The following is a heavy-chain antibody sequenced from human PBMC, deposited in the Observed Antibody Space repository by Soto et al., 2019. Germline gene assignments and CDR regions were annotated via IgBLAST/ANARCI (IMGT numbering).Heavy chain of an antibody. CDR3: ATGGGVAPPVAGNTHYYYYMDV. CDR1: GYSFTNYG. Sequence: QDQLVQSGGEVKKPGASVKVSCKASGYSFTNYGITWVRQAPGQGFEWMGWISAYNGDTNDAQKLQGRVTMTIDASTRTADLELRSLRSDDTAVYYCATGGGVAPPVAGNTHYYYYMDVWGKGTTVTVSS. J-gene: IGHJ6*03. V-gene: IGHV1-18*01. D-gene: IGHD6-19*01. CDR2: ISAYNGDT.